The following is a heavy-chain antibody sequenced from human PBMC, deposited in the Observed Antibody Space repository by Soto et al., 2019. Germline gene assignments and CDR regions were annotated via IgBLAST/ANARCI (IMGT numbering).Heavy chain of an antibody. Sequence: QVQVQQWGAGLLKPSETLSLTCAVYGGSFSGYYWSWIRQPPGKGLEWIGEINHSGSTNYNPSLKSRVTISVDTSKNQFSLKLSSVTAADTAVYYCARATYYDFWSGYYTRIRYFDYWGQGTLVTVSS. V-gene: IGHV4-34*01. J-gene: IGHJ4*02. D-gene: IGHD3-3*01. CDR3: ARATYYDFWSGYYTRIRYFDY. CDR2: INHSGST. CDR1: GGSFSGYY.